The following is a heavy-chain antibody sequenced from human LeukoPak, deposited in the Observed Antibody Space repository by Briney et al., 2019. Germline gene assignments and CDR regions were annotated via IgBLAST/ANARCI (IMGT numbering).Heavy chain of an antibody. J-gene: IGHJ4*02. D-gene: IGHD1-26*01. CDR1: GFTSSSYA. CDR2: ISYDGSNK. CDR3: ARDTRYSGSYHFDY. Sequence: GRSLRLSCAASGFTSSSYAMHWVRQAPGKGLEWVAVISYDGSNKYYADSVKGRFTISRDNSKNTLYLQMNSLRAEDTAVYYCARDTRYSGSYHFDYWGQGTLVTVSS. V-gene: IGHV3-30-3*01.